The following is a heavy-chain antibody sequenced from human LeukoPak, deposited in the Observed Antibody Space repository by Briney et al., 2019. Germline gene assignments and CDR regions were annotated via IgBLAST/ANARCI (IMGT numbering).Heavy chain of an antibody. CDR2: IYYSGST. CDR3: ARDGTNIAAAGIDY. D-gene: IGHD6-13*01. Sequence: SETLSLTCTVSGGSISSYYWSWIRQPPGKGLEWIGYIYYSGSTNYNPSLKSRVTISVDTSKNQFSLKLSSVTAADTAVYYCARDGTNIAAAGIDYWGQGTLVTVSS. J-gene: IGHJ4*02. CDR1: GGSISSYY. V-gene: IGHV4-59*01.